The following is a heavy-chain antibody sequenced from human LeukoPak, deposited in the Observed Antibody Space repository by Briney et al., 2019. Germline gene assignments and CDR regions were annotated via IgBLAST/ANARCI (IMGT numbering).Heavy chain of an antibody. Sequence: ASVKVSCEASGYTFTSYGISWVRQAPGQGLEWMGWISAYNGNTNYAQKLQGRVTMTTDTSTSTAYMELRSLRSDDTAVYYCVRAGNPIWAFDIWGQGTMVTVSS. V-gene: IGHV1-18*01. J-gene: IGHJ3*02. CDR2: ISAYNGNT. D-gene: IGHD3-3*01. CDR1: GYTFTSYG. CDR3: VRAGNPIWAFDI.